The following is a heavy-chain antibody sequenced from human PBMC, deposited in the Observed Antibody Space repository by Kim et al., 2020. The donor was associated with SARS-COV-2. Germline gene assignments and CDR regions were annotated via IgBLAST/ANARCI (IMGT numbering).Heavy chain of an antibody. Sequence: NPSLKSRVTISVDTSKNQFSLKLSSVTAADTAVYYCARDWGYSNYVWFDPWGQGTLVTVSS. J-gene: IGHJ5*02. D-gene: IGHD4-4*01. CDR3: ARDWGYSNYVWFDP. V-gene: IGHV4-59*01.